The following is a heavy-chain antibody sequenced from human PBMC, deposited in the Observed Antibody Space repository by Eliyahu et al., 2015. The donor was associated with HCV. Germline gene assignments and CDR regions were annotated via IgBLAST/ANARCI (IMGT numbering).Heavy chain of an antibody. CDR1: GFSLNNXY. CDR2: IXPTGIS. Sequence: QVQLQESGPGLVKPSETLSLTCTVXGFSLNNXYWSWIRQPAGKGLEWIGRIXPTGISNYNPSLKSRVTMSVDRSKNQFSLRLSSVTAADTAVYYCARGSSGPWGMDVWGQGTTVTVSS. J-gene: IGHJ6*02. CDR3: ARGSSGPWGMDV. D-gene: IGHD3-22*01. V-gene: IGHV4-4*07.